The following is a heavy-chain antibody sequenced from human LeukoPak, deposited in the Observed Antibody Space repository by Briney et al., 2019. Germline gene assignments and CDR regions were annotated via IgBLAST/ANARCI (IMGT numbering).Heavy chain of an antibody. CDR3: ARVGGGAAAVVFDI. CDR1: GYTFTGHY. J-gene: IGHJ3*02. CDR2: IKPDSGGT. V-gene: IGHV1-2*02. D-gene: IGHD6-13*01. Sequence: ASVKVSCKASGYTFTGHYMHWVRQAPGQGLEWLGWIKPDSGGTNYAQKFQGRVTMTRDTSISTAYMELSRLTSDDTAVYYCARVGGGAAAVVFDIWGQGTMVTVSS.